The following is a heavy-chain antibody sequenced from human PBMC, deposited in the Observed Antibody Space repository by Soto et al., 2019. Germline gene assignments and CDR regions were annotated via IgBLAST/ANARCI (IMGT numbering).Heavy chain of an antibody. J-gene: IGHJ6*02. CDR3: ARDRGELLWFGELLSKDYSSGMDV. Sequence: ASAKVSCTASGYTFTSYGISWVRQAPGHGLEWMGWVSAYNGNTNYAQKLQGRVTMTTDTATSTAYMELRSLRSGDTAVHCYARDRGELLWFGELLSKDYSSGMDVWGQ. CDR1: GYTFTSYG. V-gene: IGHV1-18*01. CDR2: VSAYNGNT. D-gene: IGHD3-10*01.